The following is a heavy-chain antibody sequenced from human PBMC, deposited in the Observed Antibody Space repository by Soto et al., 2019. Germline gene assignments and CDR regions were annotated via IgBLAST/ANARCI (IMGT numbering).Heavy chain of an antibody. CDR1: CYAFNNYG. CDR2: ISAYNGNT. V-gene: IGHV1-18*01. D-gene: IGHD3-10*01. CDR3: AREGSPADY. Sequence: ASVKVSCNASCYAFNNYGISWVRQAPGQGLEWMGWISAYNGNTNYAQKLQGRVTMTTDTSTSTAYMELRSLRSDDTAVYYCAREGSPADYWGQGTLVTVSS. J-gene: IGHJ4*02.